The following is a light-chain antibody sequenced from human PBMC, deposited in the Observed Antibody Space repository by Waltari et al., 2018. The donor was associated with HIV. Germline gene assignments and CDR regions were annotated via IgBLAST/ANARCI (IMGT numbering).Light chain of an antibody. CDR2: DVN. J-gene: IGLJ3*02. V-gene: IGLV2-14*03. CDR1: SSDIGTYNH. CDR3: SSYITTGTIL. Sequence: QSALTQPASVSGSLGQSITISCIGSSSDIGTYNHVSWYQQYPDKAPLLLIRDVNTPHSGIPFRFSASKSGKTATLTISGLQAEDEADYYCSSYITTGTILFGGGTKVTVL.